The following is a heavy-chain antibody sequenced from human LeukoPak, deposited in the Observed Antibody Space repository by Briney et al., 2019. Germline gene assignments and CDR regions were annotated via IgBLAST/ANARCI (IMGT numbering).Heavy chain of an antibody. CDR1: GFTFSSYA. CDR2: ISGSGGST. J-gene: IGHJ2*01. V-gene: IGHV3-23*01. CDR3: AKDRFSSGWYLGYFDL. Sequence: RGSLRLSCAASGFTFSSYAMSWVRQAPGKGLEWVSAISGSGGSTYYADSVKGRFTISRDNSKNTLYLQMNSLRAEDTAVYYCAKDRFSSGWYLGYFDLWGRGTLVTVSS. D-gene: IGHD6-19*01.